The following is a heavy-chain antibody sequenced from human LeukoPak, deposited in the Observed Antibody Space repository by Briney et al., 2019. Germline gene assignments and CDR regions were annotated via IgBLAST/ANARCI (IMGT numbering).Heavy chain of an antibody. Sequence: LAGRSLRLSCAASGFTFSSYGMHWVRQAPGKGLEWVAVMWYDGSNKYYADSAKGRFTISRDNSKNTLYLQMNSLRAEDTAVYYCARDFVAFYYDSSGYTDKLDSWGQGTLVTVSS. J-gene: IGHJ4*02. CDR3: ARDFVAFYYDSSGYTDKLDS. CDR2: MWYDGSNK. CDR1: GFTFSSYG. D-gene: IGHD3-22*01. V-gene: IGHV3-33*01.